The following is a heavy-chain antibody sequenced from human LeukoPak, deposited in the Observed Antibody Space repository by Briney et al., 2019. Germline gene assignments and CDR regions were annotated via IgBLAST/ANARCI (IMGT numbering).Heavy chain of an antibody. CDR2: INQDGSEK. V-gene: IGHV3-7*01. J-gene: IGHJ1*01. CDR3: ARESTAGYNSSWYGFRN. Sequence: WGSLRLSCAASGFTFSGYWMSWVRQAPGKGLEWVANINQDGSEKYYVDSVKGRFTIYRDNAKNSLFLQMGSLRVEDTAVYYCARESTAGYNSSWYGFRNWGQGTLVSVSS. D-gene: IGHD6-13*01. CDR1: GFTFSGYW.